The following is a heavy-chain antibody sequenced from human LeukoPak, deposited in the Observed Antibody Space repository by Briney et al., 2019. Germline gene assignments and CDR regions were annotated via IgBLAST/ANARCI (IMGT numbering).Heavy chain of an antibody. CDR1: GFIVSDNC. D-gene: IGHD3-22*01. J-gene: IGHJ4*02. V-gene: IGHV3-53*01. CDR2: IYSLGDT. Sequence: GGSLRLSCTASGFIVSDNCMSWVRQAPGKGLEWVSLIYSLGDTYYADSVKGRFTISRDNSKNTLYLQMNSLRAEDTAVYYCAKEGETYYYDSSGYYHDYWGQGTLVTVSS. CDR3: AKEGETYYYDSSGYYHDY.